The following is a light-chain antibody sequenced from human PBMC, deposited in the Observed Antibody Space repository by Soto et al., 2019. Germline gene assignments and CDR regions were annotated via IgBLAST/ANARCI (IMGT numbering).Light chain of an antibody. CDR1: SRDVGLYNY. CDR3: SSFTTSSTYV. J-gene: IGLJ1*01. V-gene: IGLV2-14*01. Sequence: QSALTQPASVSGSPGQSIAISCTGTSRDVGLYNYVSWYQQHPDKVPKLLIYDVTNRPSGVSDRFSGSKSGNTASLTISGLQADDEADYYCSSFTTSSTYVFGTGTKLTVL. CDR2: DVT.